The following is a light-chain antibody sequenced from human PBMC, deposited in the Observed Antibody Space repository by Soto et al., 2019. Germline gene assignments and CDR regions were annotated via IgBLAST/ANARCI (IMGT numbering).Light chain of an antibody. CDR1: SSDVGGYNY. V-gene: IGLV2-14*01. CDR2: DVS. J-gene: IGLJ1*01. CDR3: SSYTSTTPLSV. Sequence: QSVLTHPASVSGSPGQSITISCTGTSSDVGGYNYVSWYQQHPGKAPKLMIYDVSNRPSGVSNRFSGSKSCNTASLTISGLQAEDEADYYCSSYTSTTPLSVSAPVTTVTVL.